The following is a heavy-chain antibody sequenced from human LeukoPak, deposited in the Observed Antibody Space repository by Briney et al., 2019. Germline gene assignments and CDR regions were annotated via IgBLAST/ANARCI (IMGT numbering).Heavy chain of an antibody. CDR2: ISSSSSTI. Sequence: PGGSLRLSCAASGFTFSSYSMNWVRQAPGKGLEWVSYISSSSSTIYYADSVKGRFTISRDNAKNSLYLQMNSLRAEDTAVYYCARVVGYPHYYGMDVWGQGTTVTVSS. CDR1: GFTFSSYS. V-gene: IGHV3-48*04. D-gene: IGHD2-15*01. CDR3: ARVVGYPHYYGMDV. J-gene: IGHJ6*02.